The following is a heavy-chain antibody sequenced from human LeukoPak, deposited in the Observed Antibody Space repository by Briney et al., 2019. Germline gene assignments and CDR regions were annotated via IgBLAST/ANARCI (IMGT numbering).Heavy chain of an antibody. CDR1: GFIFSTYW. J-gene: IGHJ4*02. D-gene: IGHD6-13*01. CDR2: INQDGSEI. Sequence: GGSLRLSCAASGFIFSTYWLTWVRQAPGKGLEWVANINQDGSEIYYVDSVQGRFTISRDNVKNSLYLQINSLGAEDTAVYYCARRGTSSSWAHFDYWGQGTLVTVSS. CDR3: ARRGTSSSWAHFDY. V-gene: IGHV3-7*05.